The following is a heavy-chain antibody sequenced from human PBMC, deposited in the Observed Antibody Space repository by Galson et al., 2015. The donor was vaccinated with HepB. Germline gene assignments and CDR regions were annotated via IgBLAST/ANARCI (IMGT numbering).Heavy chain of an antibody. CDR1: GYTFTGYY. J-gene: IGHJ6*02. Sequence: SVKVSCKASGYTFTGYYMHWVRQAPGQGLEWMGWINPNSGGTNYAQKFQGRVTMTRDTSISTAYMELSRLRSDDTAVYYCARVYYYDSSGYHYYYGMDVWGQGTTVTVSS. CDR3: ARVYYYDSSGYHYYYGMDV. V-gene: IGHV1-2*02. CDR2: INPNSGGT. D-gene: IGHD3-22*01.